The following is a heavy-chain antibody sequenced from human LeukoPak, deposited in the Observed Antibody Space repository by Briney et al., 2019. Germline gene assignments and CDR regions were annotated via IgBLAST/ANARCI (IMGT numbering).Heavy chain of an antibody. D-gene: IGHD3-22*01. CDR3: ARLGYDSSGYYYGSTYYFDY. CDR2: ISGSGGST. V-gene: IGHV3-23*01. J-gene: IGHJ4*02. CDR1: GFTFSSYA. Sequence: GGSLRLSCAASGFTFSSYAMSWVRQAPGKVLEWVSAISGSGGSTYYADSVKGRFTISRDNAKNSLYLQMNSLIAEDTAVYYCARLGYDSSGYYYGSTYYFDYWGQGTLVTVSS.